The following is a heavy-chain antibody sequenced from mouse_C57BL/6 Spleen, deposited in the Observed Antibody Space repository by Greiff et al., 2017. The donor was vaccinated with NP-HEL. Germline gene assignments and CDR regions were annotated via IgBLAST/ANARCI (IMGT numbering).Heavy chain of an antibody. V-gene: IGHV3-3*01. CDR3: ARGLRYYYAMDY. Sequence: EVQLQQSGPSLVRPSQTLSLTCTVTGFSINSDCYWIWIRQFPGNKLEYIGYTFYSGITYYNPSLESRTYITRDPSKNQFSLKLSSVTTEDTATYYCARGLRYYYAMDYWGQGTSVTVSS. J-gene: IGHJ4*01. CDR1: GFSINSDCY. CDR2: TFYSGIT.